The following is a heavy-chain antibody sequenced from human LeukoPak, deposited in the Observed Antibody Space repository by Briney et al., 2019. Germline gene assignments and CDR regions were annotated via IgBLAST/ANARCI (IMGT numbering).Heavy chain of an antibody. CDR2: IYYSGST. D-gene: IGHD6-19*01. V-gene: IGHV4-59*01. CDR1: GGSISSYY. Sequence: KPSETLSLTRTVSGGSISSYYWSWIRQPPGKGLEWIGYIYYSGSTNYNPSLKSRVTISVDTSKNQFSLKLSSVTATDTAVYYCARESIAVAGQLDYWGQGTLVTVSS. CDR3: ARESIAVAGQLDY. J-gene: IGHJ4*02.